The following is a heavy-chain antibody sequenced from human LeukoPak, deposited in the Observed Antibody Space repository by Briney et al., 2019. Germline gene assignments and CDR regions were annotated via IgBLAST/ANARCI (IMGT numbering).Heavy chain of an antibody. J-gene: IGHJ6*03. CDR1: GYTFTSYD. D-gene: IGHD2-21*01. Sequence: GASVKVSCKASGYTFTSYDINWVRQATGQGLEWMGWMNPNSGNTGYAQKFQGRVTITRNTSISTAYMELSSLRSEDTAVYYCARGEAYCGGDCYWSYYYYYMDVWGKGTTVTVSS. CDR3: ARGEAYCGGDCYWSYYYYYMDV. V-gene: IGHV1-8*03. CDR2: MNPNSGNT.